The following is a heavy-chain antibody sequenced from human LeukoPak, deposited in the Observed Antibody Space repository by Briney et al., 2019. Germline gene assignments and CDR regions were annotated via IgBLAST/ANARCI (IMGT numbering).Heavy chain of an antibody. CDR2: INPRGGST. J-gene: IGHJ6*03. Sequence: ASVKVSCKASGFTLTNYYMHWVRQAPGQGLEWMGIINPRGGSTTYAQKLQGRVTMTRDTSISTAYMELSRLRSDDTAVYYCASLGCSGGSCYSNYMDVWGKGTTVTVSS. CDR1: GFTLTNYY. D-gene: IGHD2-15*01. CDR3: ASLGCSGGSCYSNYMDV. V-gene: IGHV1-46*01.